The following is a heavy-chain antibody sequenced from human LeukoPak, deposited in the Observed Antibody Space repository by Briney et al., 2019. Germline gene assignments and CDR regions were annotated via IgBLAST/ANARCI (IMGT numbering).Heavy chain of an antibody. Sequence: SETLSLTCTVSGGSISSYYWSWIRQPAGKGLEWIGRIYTSGSTNYNPSLKSRVTMSVDTSKNQFSLKLSSVTAADTAVYYCARHRGEHDYGDMDWFDPWGQGTLVTVSS. CDR1: GGSISSYY. J-gene: IGHJ5*02. CDR2: IYTSGST. V-gene: IGHV4-4*07. CDR3: ARHRGEHDYGDMDWFDP. D-gene: IGHD4-17*01.